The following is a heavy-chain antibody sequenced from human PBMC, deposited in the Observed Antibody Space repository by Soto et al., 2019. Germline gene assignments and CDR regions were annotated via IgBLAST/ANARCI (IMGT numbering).Heavy chain of an antibody. CDR3: ARDVLIARFGELSYYFDY. D-gene: IGHD3-10*01. J-gene: IGHJ4*02. CDR1: GYTFTSYG. CDR2: ISAYNGNT. V-gene: IGHV1-18*01. Sequence: ASVKVSCKASGYTFTSYGISWVRQAPGQGHELMGWISAYNGNTNYAQKHQGRVTMTTDTSTSTAYMELRSLRSDDTAVYYCARDVLIARFGELSYYFDYWGQGTLVTVSS.